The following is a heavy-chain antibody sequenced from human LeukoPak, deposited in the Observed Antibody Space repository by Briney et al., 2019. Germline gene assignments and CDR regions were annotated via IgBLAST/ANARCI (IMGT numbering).Heavy chain of an antibody. Sequence: GGSLRLSCEAAGFTFNTYAIYWVRQAPGKGLEWVSGICGSGGCTYYADSVKGRFTISRDNSKNTVYLQMNSLTADDTAVYYCAKTTVGYSSGRYPGWPADCWGQGTLVTVSS. CDR1: GFTFNTYA. D-gene: IGHD6-19*01. J-gene: IGHJ4*02. V-gene: IGHV3-23*01. CDR3: AKTTVGYSSGRYPGWPADC. CDR2: ICGSGGCT.